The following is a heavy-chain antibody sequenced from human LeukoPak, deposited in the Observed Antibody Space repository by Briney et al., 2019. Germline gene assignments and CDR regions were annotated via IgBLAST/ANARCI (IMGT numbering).Heavy chain of an antibody. D-gene: IGHD5-12*01. CDR1: GYTFTGYY. J-gene: IGHJ5*02. Sequence: GASVKVSCKASGYTFTGYYMHWVRQAPGQGLEWMGWINPNSGGTNYAQKFQGRVTMTRDTSISTAYMELSRLRSDDTAVYYCARSFPGGYGGYDYYANWFDPWGQGTLVTVSS. V-gene: IGHV1-2*02. CDR2: INPNSGGT. CDR3: ARSFPGGYGGYDYYANWFDP.